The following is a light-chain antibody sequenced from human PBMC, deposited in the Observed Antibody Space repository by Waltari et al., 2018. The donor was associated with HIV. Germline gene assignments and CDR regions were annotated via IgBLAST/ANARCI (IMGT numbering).Light chain of an antibody. CDR1: TSTIGNNL. Sequence: QSVLTQPPSVSATPGQKVTIPCSGSTSTIGNNLVSWYQHIPGTAPKLLIYDNDERPSGIPDRFSGSKSGTSATLGITGLQTGDEADYYCATWDSSLNGVLFGGGTKLTAL. V-gene: IGLV1-51*01. CDR3: ATWDSSLNGVL. CDR2: DND. J-gene: IGLJ2*01.